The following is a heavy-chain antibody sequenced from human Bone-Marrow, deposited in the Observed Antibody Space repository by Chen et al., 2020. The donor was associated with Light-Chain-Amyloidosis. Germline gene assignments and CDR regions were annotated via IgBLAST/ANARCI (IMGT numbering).Heavy chain of an antibody. Sequence: EMQLVESGGGLVQPGASLRLSCAASGFTFNSYWMTWVRQVPGKGPEWVANMNRDGSKSYYVDSVQGRFIISRDNAKNSLFLQMNNVRAEDTAVYYCARDINPAYNGMYYDAFDVWGHGTMVTVSS. CDR2: MNRDGSKS. D-gene: IGHD1-26*01. CDR3: ARDINPAYNGMYYDAFDV. J-gene: IGHJ3*01. CDR1: GFTFNSYW. V-gene: IGHV3-7*03.